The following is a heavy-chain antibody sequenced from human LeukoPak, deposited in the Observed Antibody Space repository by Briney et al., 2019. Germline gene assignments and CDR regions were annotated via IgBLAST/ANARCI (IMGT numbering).Heavy chain of an antibody. D-gene: IGHD6-19*01. J-gene: IGHJ4*02. CDR3: VREFRMTVSGMSRMLFDY. V-gene: IGHV3-74*01. Sequence: HPGGSLRLSCAASGFTFSTYWMHWVRQAPGKGLVWVSRSNIDGRSTTYADSVKGRFTISRDNAKNTMFLQMNSLRAEDTAMYYCVREFRMTVSGMSRMLFDYWGQGTLVTVSS. CDR1: GFTFSTYW. CDR2: SNIDGRST.